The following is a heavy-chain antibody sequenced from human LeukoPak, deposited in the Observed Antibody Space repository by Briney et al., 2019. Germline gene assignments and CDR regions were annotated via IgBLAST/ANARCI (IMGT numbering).Heavy chain of an antibody. CDR1: GFTFSDYY. Sequence: PGGSLSLSCAASGFTFSDYYMSWIRQAPGKGLEWVSYISSSNTYTNYADSVKGRFTISRDNAKNSLYLQVNSLRAEDTAVYYCATVGPGSYPFDHWGQGTLVTVSS. D-gene: IGHD1-26*01. V-gene: IGHV3-11*05. CDR3: ATVGPGSYPFDH. J-gene: IGHJ4*02. CDR2: ISSSNTYT.